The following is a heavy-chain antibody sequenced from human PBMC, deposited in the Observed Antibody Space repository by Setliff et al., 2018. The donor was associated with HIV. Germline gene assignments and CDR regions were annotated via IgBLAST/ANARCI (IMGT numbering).Heavy chain of an antibody. CDR2: SIPILGIG. CDR3: ARCGAGEWHLYMDV. Sequence: SVKVSCKASGGTFSSYTINWVRQAPGQGLEWMGRSIPILGIGNDEQAQRFKGRVTFTADKSTSTVYMELSSLRSEDTAVYYCARCGAGEWHLYMDVWGKGTAVTAP. D-gene: IGHD3-16*01. J-gene: IGHJ6*03. V-gene: IGHV1-69*02. CDR1: GGTFSSYT.